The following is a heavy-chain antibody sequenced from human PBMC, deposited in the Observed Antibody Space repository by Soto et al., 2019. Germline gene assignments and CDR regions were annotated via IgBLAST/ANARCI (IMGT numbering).Heavy chain of an antibody. CDR2: INPATGAA. Sequence: QLHLVHSGAVVKKPGASVTVSCSASGYPVTAYYMHWVRQAPGRGLEWMGGINPATGAAKYTQTFQGRVTMTGDTSTSTVFMELSGLTSEDPAVFYCARGGGVGVAGSAAFDMWGQGTLVTVSS. CDR1: GYPVTAYY. D-gene: IGHD3-3*01. J-gene: IGHJ3*02. CDR3: ARGGGVGVAGSAAFDM. V-gene: IGHV1-2*02.